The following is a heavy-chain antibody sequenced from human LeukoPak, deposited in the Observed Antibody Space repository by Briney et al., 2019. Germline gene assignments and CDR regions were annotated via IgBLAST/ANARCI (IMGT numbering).Heavy chain of an antibody. CDR1: GFTFSDYY. D-gene: IGHD1-26*01. Sequence: GGSLRLSCAASGFTFSDYYMSWIRQAPGKGLEWVSYISSSGSTIYYADSVKGRFTISRDNAKNSLHLQMNSLRAEDTAVYYCARDWDSYYFDYWGQGTLVTVSS. CDR3: ARDWDSYYFDY. V-gene: IGHV3-11*01. CDR2: ISSSGSTI. J-gene: IGHJ4*02.